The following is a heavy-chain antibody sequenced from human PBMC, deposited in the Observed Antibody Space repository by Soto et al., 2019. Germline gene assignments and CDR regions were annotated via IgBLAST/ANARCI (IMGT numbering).Heavy chain of an antibody. CDR1: GFSFSVYG. CDR3: AAWAEGATEVH. Sequence: LRLSCETSGFSFSVYGMHWVRQAPGKGLEWVAVIWYDASKQFYAASVEGRFTIARDNSKAILYRQMNSLRAEDTAVYYCAAWAEGATEVHWGQGTLVTVSS. CDR2: IWYDASKQ. J-gene: IGHJ4*02. D-gene: IGHD2-15*01. V-gene: IGHV3-33*01.